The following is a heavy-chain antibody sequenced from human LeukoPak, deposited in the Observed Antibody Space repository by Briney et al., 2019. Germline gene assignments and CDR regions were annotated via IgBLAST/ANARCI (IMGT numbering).Heavy chain of an antibody. CDR3: ARAKKRSGRSRNFYLDV. CDR1: GGSISSSGYY. V-gene: IGHV4-39*02. J-gene: IGHJ6*03. CDR2: IYYSGST. D-gene: IGHD1-26*01. Sequence: SSETLSLTCTVSGGSISSSGYYWGWIRQPPGKGLEWIASIYYSGSTYYNPSLKSRVAISLDTSKNHFSLKLSSVTAADTAVYYCARAKKRSGRSRNFYLDVWGKGTTVTVSS.